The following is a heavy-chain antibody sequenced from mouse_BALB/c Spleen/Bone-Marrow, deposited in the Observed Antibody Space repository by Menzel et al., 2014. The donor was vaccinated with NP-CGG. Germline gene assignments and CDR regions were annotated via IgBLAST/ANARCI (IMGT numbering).Heavy chain of an antibody. Sequence: QVQLQQSGAEVVRPGTSVNVSCKASGYAFTNYLIEWVKQRPGQGLEWIGVINPGSGGTNYNEKFKGKATLTADKSSSTAYMQFSSLTSDDSAVYFCARLRRGGFYTMDYWGQGTSVTVSS. D-gene: IGHD2-12*01. CDR2: INPGSGGT. CDR1: GYAFTNYL. V-gene: IGHV1-54*01. J-gene: IGHJ4*01. CDR3: ARLRRGGFYTMDY.